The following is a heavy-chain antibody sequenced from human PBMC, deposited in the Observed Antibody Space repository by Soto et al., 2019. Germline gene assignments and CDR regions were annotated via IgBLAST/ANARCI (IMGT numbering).Heavy chain of an antibody. D-gene: IGHD3-9*01. CDR1: GGSISSSSYY. V-gene: IGHV4-39*01. CDR3: AIHVVKIFWYYYGMEG. Sequence: PSETLSLTCTVSGGSISSSSYYWGWIRQPPGKRLEWIGSIYYSGSTYYNPSLKSRVTISVDTSKNQFSLKLSSVTAADTAAYYCAIHVVKIFWYYYGMEGWGQGSRVTDSS. CDR2: IYYSGST. J-gene: IGHJ6*02.